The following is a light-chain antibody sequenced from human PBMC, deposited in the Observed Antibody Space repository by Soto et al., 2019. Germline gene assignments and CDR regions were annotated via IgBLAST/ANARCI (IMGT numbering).Light chain of an antibody. V-gene: IGLV1-40*01. CDR3: QSYDSSLSGYV. CDR1: SSNIGAGYD. J-gene: IGLJ1*01. Sequence: SVLTRPPSVSAAPWQRVTISCTGTSSNIGAGYDVHWYQQLPGTAPKLFMYANNNRPSWVPDRFSGSKSGTSASLAITGLQAEDEADYYCQSYDSSLSGYVFGTGTKVTVL. CDR2: ANN.